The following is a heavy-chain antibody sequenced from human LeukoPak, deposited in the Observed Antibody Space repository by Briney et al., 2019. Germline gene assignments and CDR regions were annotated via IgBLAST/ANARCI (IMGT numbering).Heavy chain of an antibody. Sequence: GGSLRLSCAASGFTFSSYAMSWVRQAPGKGLEWVSAISGSGGSTYYADSVKGRFTISRDNSKNTLYLQMNSLRVEDTAVYYCAKVIFAVVTLYYFDYWGQGTLLTVSS. CDR2: ISGSGGST. CDR1: GFTFSSYA. V-gene: IGHV3-23*01. CDR3: AKVIFAVVTLYYFDY. J-gene: IGHJ4*02. D-gene: IGHD3-3*02.